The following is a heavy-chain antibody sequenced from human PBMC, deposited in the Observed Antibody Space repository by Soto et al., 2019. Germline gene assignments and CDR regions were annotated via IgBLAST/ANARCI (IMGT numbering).Heavy chain of an antibody. CDR3: ARDHNRGEPLPINNDAFDI. J-gene: IGHJ3*02. V-gene: IGHV1-69*08. Sequence: QVQLVQSGAEVKKPGSSVKVSCKASGGTFSSYTISWVRQAPGQGLEWMGRIIPILGIANYAQKFQGRVTITADKSTSTAYMELSSLRSEDTAVYYCARDHNRGEPLPINNDAFDIWGQGTMVTVSS. CDR1: GGTFSSYT. CDR2: IIPILGIA. D-gene: IGHD1-26*01.